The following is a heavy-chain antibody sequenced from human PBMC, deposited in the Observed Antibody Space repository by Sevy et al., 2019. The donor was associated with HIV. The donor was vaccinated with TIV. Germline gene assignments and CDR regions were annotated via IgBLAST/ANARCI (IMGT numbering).Heavy chain of an antibody. Sequence: GGSLRLSCAVSGFTFSSHDMTWVRQAPGKGLEWVSGISGAGGSKWYEDSVKGRFAKSRDNSKKTLFLQMNTLRTEDTAMYYCARDLRSYFFDALDIWGQGTMVTVSS. CDR1: GFTFSSHD. D-gene: IGHD3-3*01. V-gene: IGHV3-23*01. CDR3: ARDLRSYFFDALDI. J-gene: IGHJ3*02. CDR2: ISGAGGSK.